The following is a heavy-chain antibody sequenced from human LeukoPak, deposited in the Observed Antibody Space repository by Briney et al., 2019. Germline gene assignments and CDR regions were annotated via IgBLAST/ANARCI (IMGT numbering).Heavy chain of an antibody. CDR1: GFTFSDYY. CDR3: ARAKEYYDILTGYHTYFDY. CDR2: ISSSGSTI. J-gene: IGHJ4*02. Sequence: PGGSLRLSCAASGFTFSDYYMSWIRQAPGKGLEWVSYISSSGSTIYYADSVKGRFAISRDNAKNSLYLQMNSLRAEDTAVYYCARAKEYYDILTGYHTYFDYWGQGTLVTVSS. V-gene: IGHV3-11*01. D-gene: IGHD3-9*01.